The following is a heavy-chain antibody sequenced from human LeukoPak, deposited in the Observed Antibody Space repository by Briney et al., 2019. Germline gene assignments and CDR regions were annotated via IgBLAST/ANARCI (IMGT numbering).Heavy chain of an antibody. CDR2: IKQDGSER. CDR1: GFSFSTYW. J-gene: IGHJ4*02. Sequence: GGSLRLSCAASGFSFSTYWMSWVRQAPGKGLEWVANIKQDGSERYYVDSVRGRFTISRDNSKNTLYLQMNSLRAEDTAVYYCARVIVVAQALDYWGQGTLVTVSS. CDR3: ARVIVVAQALDY. D-gene: IGHD3-22*01. V-gene: IGHV3-7*01.